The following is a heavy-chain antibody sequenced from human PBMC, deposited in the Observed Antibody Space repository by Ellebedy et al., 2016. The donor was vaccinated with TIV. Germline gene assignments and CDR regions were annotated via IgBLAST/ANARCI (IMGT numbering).Heavy chain of an antibody. V-gene: IGHV3-23*01. CDR1: GFTFSTYA. J-gene: IGHJ4*02. Sequence: GGSLRLSCAASGFTFSTYAMSWVRQAPGKGLEWVSGMIGSGTRYYSESVKGRFTISRDTSQNTVYLQMTSLRAEDSAIYYCAKDAIYGDGYWEFDYWGQGVLVTVSS. CDR2: MIGSGTR. D-gene: IGHD4/OR15-4a*01. CDR3: AKDAIYGDGYWEFDY.